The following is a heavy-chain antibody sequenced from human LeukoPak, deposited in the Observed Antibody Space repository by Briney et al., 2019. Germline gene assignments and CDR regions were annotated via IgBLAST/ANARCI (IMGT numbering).Heavy chain of an antibody. D-gene: IGHD2-8*01. CDR2: IYYSGST. CDR3: ARDRDAISGAFDI. CDR1: GGFISSSSYY. J-gene: IGHJ3*02. Sequence: SETLSLTCTVSGGFISSSSYYWGWIRQPPGKGLEWIGSIYYSGSTYYNPSLNSRVTISVDTSKNQFSLKLSSVTAADTAVYYCARDRDAISGAFDIWGQGTMVTVSS. V-gene: IGHV4-39*07.